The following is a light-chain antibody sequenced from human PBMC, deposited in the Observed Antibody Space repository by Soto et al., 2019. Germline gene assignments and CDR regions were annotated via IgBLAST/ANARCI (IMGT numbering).Light chain of an antibody. CDR2: EAS. CDR3: SLYTSENTYV. J-gene: IGLJ1*01. CDR1: STDFVSYNR. Sequence: QSALTQPPSVSGSPGQSVTISCTGTSTDFVSYNRVSWYQQPPGTAPKLIIYEASNRPSGVPGRFSGSKSGNTASLTISGLQAAGEADYYCSLYTSENTYVFGTGTKVTVL. V-gene: IGLV2-18*01.